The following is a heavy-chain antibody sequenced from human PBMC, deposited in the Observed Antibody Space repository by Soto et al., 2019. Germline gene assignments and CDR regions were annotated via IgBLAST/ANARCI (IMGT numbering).Heavy chain of an antibody. V-gene: IGHV4-59*08. J-gene: IGHJ4*02. D-gene: IGHD2-15*01. CDR3: ARHRDAGGPYYFDY. Sequence: SETLSLTCTVSGGSISGYYWSWIRQPPGRGLEWIAYIYDSGSTNYNPSLKSRVTISVDTSKNQFSLKVSSVTAADTAVYYSARHRDAGGPYYFDYWGQGTLVTVSS. CDR2: IYDSGST. CDR1: GGSISGYY.